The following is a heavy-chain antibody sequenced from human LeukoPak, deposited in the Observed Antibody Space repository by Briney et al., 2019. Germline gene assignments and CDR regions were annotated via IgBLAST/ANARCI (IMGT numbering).Heavy chain of an antibody. CDR2: IYYSGST. V-gene: IGHV4-31*03. Sequence: SETLSLTCTVSGGSISSGGYYWSWIRQHPGKGLEWIGYIYYSGSTYYNPSLKSRVTISVDTSKNQFSLKLSSVTAADTAVYYCARGLLCSGGSCSPGYYFDYWGQGTLVTVSS. CDR3: ARGLLCSGGSCSPGYYFDY. D-gene: IGHD2-15*01. CDR1: GGSISSGGYY. J-gene: IGHJ4*02.